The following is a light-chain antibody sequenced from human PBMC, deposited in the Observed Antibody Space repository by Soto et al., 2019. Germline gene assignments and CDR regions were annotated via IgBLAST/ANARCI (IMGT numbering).Light chain of an antibody. V-gene: IGKV1-9*01. Sequence: IKLTQSPSSQSASVGDTVAITCRASQGSSSYLSWXXXXXXXXXXXXXXAVSTLQSGVPSRFSGSGSGTDFTLTISSLQPEDFATYYCQQLNSYPITFGQGTRLEIK. J-gene: IGKJ5*01. CDR3: QQLNSYPIT. CDR2: AVS. CDR1: QGSSSY.